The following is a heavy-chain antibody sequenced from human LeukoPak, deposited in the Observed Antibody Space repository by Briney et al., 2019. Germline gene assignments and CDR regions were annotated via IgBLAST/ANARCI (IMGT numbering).Heavy chain of an antibody. V-gene: IGHV1-2*02. CDR2: INPNSGGT. CDR1: GYTFTGYY. Sequence: ASVKVSCKASGYTFTGYYMHWVRQAPGQGLEWMGWINPNSGGTNYAQKFQGRVTMTRDTSISTAYMELSRLRSDDTAVYCCARDLPTYYGMDVWGQGATVTVSS. CDR3: ARDLPTYYGMDV. J-gene: IGHJ6*02.